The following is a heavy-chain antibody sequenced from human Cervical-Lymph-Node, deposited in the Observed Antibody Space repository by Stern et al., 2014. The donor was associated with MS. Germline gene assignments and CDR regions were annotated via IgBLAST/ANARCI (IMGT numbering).Heavy chain of an antibody. J-gene: IGHJ4*02. CDR1: GDSISSRNW. D-gene: IGHD3-3*01. CDR2: FYHKGST. CDR3: ARGIRVDFWSGYYK. Sequence: QVQLQESAPGLVKPSGTLSLTCAVSGDSISSRNWWTWVRQSPGKGLEWTVEFYHKGSTNFNPSLRSRVPMSVDKSKNHFSLKLNSVTAADTAIYYCARGIRVDFWSGYYKWGQGTLVTVSS. V-gene: IGHV4-4*02.